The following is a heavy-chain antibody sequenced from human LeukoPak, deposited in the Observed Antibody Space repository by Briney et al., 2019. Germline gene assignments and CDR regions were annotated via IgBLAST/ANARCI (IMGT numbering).Heavy chain of an antibody. CDR3: ARYSRPPTYYDILTGYYPLYYGMDV. Sequence: GGSLRLSCAASGFTFSDYYMSWIRQAPGKGLEWVSYISSSGSTIYYADSVKGRFTIPRDNAKNSLYLQMNSLRAEDTAVYYCARYSRPPTYYDILTGYYPLYYGMDVWGQGTTVTVSS. CDR2: ISSSGSTI. CDR1: GFTFSDYY. J-gene: IGHJ6*02. D-gene: IGHD3-9*01. V-gene: IGHV3-11*01.